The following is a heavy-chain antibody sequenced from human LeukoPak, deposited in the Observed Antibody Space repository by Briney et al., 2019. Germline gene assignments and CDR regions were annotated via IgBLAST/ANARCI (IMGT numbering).Heavy chain of an antibody. J-gene: IGHJ6*03. CDR2: IYSGGST. CDR3: ARDYYGSGNYYMDV. Sequence: GGSLRLSCAASGFTFSSYWMNWVRQAPGMGLEWVPVIYSGGSTYYADSVKGRFTISRDNSKNTLFLQMNSLRAEDTAVYYCARDYYGSGNYYMDVWGKGTTVTVSS. CDR1: GFTFSSYW. V-gene: IGHV3-53*01. D-gene: IGHD3-10*01.